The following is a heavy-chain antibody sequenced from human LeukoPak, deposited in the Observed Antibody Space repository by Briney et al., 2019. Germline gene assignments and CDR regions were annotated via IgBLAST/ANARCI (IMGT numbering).Heavy chain of an antibody. D-gene: IGHD2-2*02. J-gene: IGHJ6*02. CDR1: GGSISSYY. Sequence: PSETLSLTCTVSGGSISSYYWSWIRQPAGKGLEWIGRIYTSGSTNYNPSLKSRVTMSVDTSKNQFSLKLSSMTAADTAVYYCARDVGCSSTSCYNYYYYGMDVWGQGTTVTVSS. CDR2: IYTSGST. V-gene: IGHV4-4*07. CDR3: ARDVGCSSTSCYNYYYYGMDV.